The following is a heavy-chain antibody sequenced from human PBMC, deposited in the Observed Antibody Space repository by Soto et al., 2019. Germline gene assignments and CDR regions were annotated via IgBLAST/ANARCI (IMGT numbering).Heavy chain of an antibody. CDR2: ISGSGGST. V-gene: IGHV3-23*01. Sequence: GGSLRLSCAASGFTFSSYAMSWVRQAPGRGLEWVSAISGSGGSTYYADSVKGRFTISRDNSKNTLYLQMNSLRAEDTAVYYCAKDRGYSYGYDYWGQGTLVTVSS. CDR1: GFTFSSYA. CDR3: AKDRGYSYGYDY. J-gene: IGHJ4*02. D-gene: IGHD5-18*01.